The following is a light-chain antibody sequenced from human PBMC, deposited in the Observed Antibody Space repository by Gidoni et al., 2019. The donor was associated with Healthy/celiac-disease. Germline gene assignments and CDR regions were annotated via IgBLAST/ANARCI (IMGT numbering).Light chain of an antibody. V-gene: IGKV3-15*01. CDR2: GAS. CDR1: QSVSSN. CDR3: QQYNNWPGT. J-gene: IGKJ2*01. Sequence: EIVMTQSPATLSVSPGERATLSCRASQSVSSNLAWYQQKPGQAPRLLIYGASTRATGIPARFSGSGSGTEFALTISSLQSEDFAVYCCQQYNNWPGTFXQXTKLXIK.